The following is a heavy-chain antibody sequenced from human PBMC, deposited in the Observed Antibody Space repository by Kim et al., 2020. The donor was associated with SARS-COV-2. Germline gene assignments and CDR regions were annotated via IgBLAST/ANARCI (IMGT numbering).Heavy chain of an antibody. CDR1: GGSISSYY. D-gene: IGHD5-12*01. CDR3: ARARVVEMATPHYFDY. Sequence: SETLSLTCTVSGGSISSYYWNWIRQPPGKGLEWIGYIYYSGSTNYTPSLKSRVTISVDTSKNQFSLKLSSVTAADTAVYYCARARVVEMATPHYFDYWGQGTLVTVSS. V-gene: IGHV4-59*01. J-gene: IGHJ4*02. CDR2: IYYSGST.